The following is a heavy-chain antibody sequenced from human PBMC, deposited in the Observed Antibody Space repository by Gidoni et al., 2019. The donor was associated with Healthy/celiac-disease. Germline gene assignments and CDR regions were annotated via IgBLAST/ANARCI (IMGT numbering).Heavy chain of an antibody. J-gene: IGHJ6*02. Sequence: QVQLVESGGGLVKPGGSLRLSCAASGFTFSDYYMSWIRQAPGKGLEWVSYIRSSGSTIYYADSVKGRFTISRDNAKNSLYLQMNSLRAEDTAVYYCARDVSILRFLEWSTHYYGMDVWGQGTTVTVSS. CDR1: GFTFSDYY. CDR2: IRSSGSTI. V-gene: IGHV3-11*01. D-gene: IGHD3-3*01. CDR3: ARDVSILRFLEWSTHYYGMDV.